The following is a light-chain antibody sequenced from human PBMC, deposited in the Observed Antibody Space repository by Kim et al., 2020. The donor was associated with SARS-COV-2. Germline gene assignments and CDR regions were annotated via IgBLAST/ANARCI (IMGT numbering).Light chain of an antibody. CDR1: QSVSSN. J-gene: IGKJ2*01. Sequence: SVSPGESATLSCRASQSVSSNLAWYQQKPGQAPGLLIYGASTRATGIPARFSGSGSGTEFTLTISSLQSEDFAVYYCQQYNNWPYTFGQGTKLEIK. CDR2: GAS. CDR3: QQYNNWPYT. V-gene: IGKV3-15*01.